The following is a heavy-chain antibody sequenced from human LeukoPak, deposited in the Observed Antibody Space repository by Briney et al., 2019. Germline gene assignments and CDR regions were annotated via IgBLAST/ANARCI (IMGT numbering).Heavy chain of an antibody. Sequence: SETLSLTCTVSGGSISSSSYSWGWIRQPPGKGLEWIGSIYYSGNSYYNPSLKSRVTISVDTSKNQFSLRLSSVTAADTAVYYCARVPVNIWENWFDPWGQGTLVTVSS. CDR3: ARVPVNIWENWFDP. D-gene: IGHD1-26*01. V-gene: IGHV4-39*07. CDR2: IYYSGNS. J-gene: IGHJ5*02. CDR1: GGSISSSSYS.